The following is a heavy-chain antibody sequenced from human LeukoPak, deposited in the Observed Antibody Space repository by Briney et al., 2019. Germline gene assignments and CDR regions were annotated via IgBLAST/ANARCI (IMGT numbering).Heavy chain of an antibody. D-gene: IGHD2-8*02. Sequence: PGGSLRLSCAASGLNFRFYAMSWVRQAPGKGLEWVSGISGRGDSADYADSVKGRFTISRDNSKNTLYLRLNSLRVEDTATYYCVKDRYCPEVTCFGGGFEYWGQGTLVVVSS. J-gene: IGHJ4*02. V-gene: IGHV3-23*01. CDR2: ISGRGDSA. CDR3: VKDRYCPEVTCFGGGFEY. CDR1: GLNFRFYA.